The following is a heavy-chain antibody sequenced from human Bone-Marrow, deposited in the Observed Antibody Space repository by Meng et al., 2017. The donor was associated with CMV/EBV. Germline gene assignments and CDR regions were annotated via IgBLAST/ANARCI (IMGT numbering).Heavy chain of an antibody. CDR2: INAGNGNT. CDR3: ASGLLYGGFDP. CDR1: GYTFTSYA. V-gene: IGHV1-3*01. Sequence: SCKASGYTFTSYAMHWVRQAPGQRLEWMGWINAGNGNTKYSQKFQGRVTITRDTSASTAYMELSSLRSEDTAMYYCASGLLYGGFDPWGQGTLVTVSS. J-gene: IGHJ5*02. D-gene: IGHD3-10*02.